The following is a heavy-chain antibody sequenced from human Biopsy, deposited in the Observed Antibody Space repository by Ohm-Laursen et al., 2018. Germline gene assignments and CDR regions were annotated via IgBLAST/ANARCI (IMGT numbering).Heavy chain of an antibody. CDR1: GVSITAYY. Sequence: GTLSLTCAVSGVSITAYYWSWIRQPPGKGLECIGNIHHSGSTNYNPSLKSRLTISVETSKNQFSLKLSSVTAADTAVSYYASMDCSGGSCHYYSYGMDVWGQGTTVTVSS. CDR3: ASMDCSGGSCHYYSYGMDV. CDR2: IHHSGST. J-gene: IGHJ6*02. D-gene: IGHD2-15*01. V-gene: IGHV4-4*09.